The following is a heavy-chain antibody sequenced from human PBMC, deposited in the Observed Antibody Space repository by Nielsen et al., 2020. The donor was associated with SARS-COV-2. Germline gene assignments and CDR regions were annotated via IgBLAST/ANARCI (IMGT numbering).Heavy chain of an antibody. CDR2: ISSSSATK. V-gene: IGHV3-48*02. J-gene: IGHJ3*02. CDR3: ARDLRFGEPDAFDI. D-gene: IGHD3-10*01. Sequence: GESLKISCAASGFIFSDYFMNWVRQAPGKGLEWVSYISSSSATKTYGDFVKGRFTISRDNAKNSLYLQMDSLTEEDTAVYYCARDLRFGEPDAFDIWGQGTMVTVSS. CDR1: GFIFSDYF.